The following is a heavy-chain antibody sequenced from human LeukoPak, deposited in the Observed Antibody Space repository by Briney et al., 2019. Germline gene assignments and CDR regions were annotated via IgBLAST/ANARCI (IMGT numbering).Heavy chain of an antibody. CDR1: GFTFSSYA. Sequence: GGSLRLSCAASGFTFSSYAIHWVRQAPGKGLEWVAVISYDGSNKYYADSVKGRFTISRDNSKNTLYLQMNSLRAEDTAVYYCARGKYSYGSYYFDYWGQGTLVTVSS. CDR3: ARGKYSYGSYYFDY. J-gene: IGHJ4*02. V-gene: IGHV3-30-3*01. CDR2: ISYDGSNK. D-gene: IGHD5-18*01.